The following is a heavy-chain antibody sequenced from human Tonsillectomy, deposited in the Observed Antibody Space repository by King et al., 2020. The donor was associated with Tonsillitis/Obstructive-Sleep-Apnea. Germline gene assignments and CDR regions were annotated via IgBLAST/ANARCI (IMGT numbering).Heavy chain of an antibody. J-gene: IGHJ4*02. CDR2: INSYVIST. CDR1: LSTFISYF. Sequence: LFHPFFSLLLSFSSSLSTFISYFIPCFLQSPGKVLLWFSLINSYVISTTYAYSVNGLFTISQDNAKNTLDLQMNSLRAEDTAFYYCVRVDYASGPLDYWGQGTLVTVSS. D-gene: IGHD3-10*01. CDR3: VRVDYASGPLDY. V-gene: IGHV3-74*01.